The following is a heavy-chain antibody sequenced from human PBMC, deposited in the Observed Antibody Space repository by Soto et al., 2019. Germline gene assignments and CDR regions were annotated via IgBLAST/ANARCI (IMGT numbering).Heavy chain of an antibody. CDR1: GYTFTSYA. D-gene: IGHD3-10*01. CDR3: ARDVIRKITMVRGVLNWFDP. Sequence: ASVKVSCKASGYTFTSYAMHWVRQAPGQRLEWMGWINAGNGNTKYSQKFQGRVTITRDTSASTAYMELSSLRSEDTAVYYCARDVIRKITMVRGVLNWFDPWGQGTLVTVSS. V-gene: IGHV1-3*01. CDR2: INAGNGNT. J-gene: IGHJ5*02.